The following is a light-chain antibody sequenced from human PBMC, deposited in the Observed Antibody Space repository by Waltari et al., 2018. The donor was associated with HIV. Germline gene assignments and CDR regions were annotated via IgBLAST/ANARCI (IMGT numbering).Light chain of an antibody. V-gene: IGLV3-21*04. CDR2: YDD. CDR3: QVWHSGSDCVI. Sequence: YVLTQSPSVSVAPGATARITGEGDNLGSQSVHWYQQKPGQAPVLVIYYDDDRASGIPERFSGSNSGNTATLTINRVEAGDEADYFCQVWHSGSDCVIFGGGTKLTVL. J-gene: IGLJ2*01. CDR1: NLGSQS.